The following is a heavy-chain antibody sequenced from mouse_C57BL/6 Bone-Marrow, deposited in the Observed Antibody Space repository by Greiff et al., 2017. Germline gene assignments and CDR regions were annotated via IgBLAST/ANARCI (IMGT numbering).Heavy chain of an antibody. V-gene: IGHV1-81*01. D-gene: IGHD3-3*01. Sequence: VKLMESGAELARPGASVKLSCKASGYTFTSYGISWVKQRTGQGLEWIGEIYPRSGNTYYNEKFKGKATLTADKSSSTAYMELRSLTSEDSTVYFGARGDWDYWVQGTTLTVSS. CDR1: GYTFTSYG. CDR3: ARGDWDY. CDR2: IYPRSGNT. J-gene: IGHJ2*01.